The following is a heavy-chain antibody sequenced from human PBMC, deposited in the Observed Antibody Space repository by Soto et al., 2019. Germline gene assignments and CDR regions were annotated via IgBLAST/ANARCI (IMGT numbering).Heavy chain of an antibody. Sequence: SETLSLTCAVSGYSIGGSNGWGWIRQPPGKGLEWIGYIYYSGTTYYNPSLKSRVTMSVDTSKNQFSLKLTSATAVDTAVYYCARREIQGPIDYWGQGTLVTSPQ. CDR2: IYYSGTT. D-gene: IGHD1-26*01. CDR1: GYSIGGSNG. V-gene: IGHV4-28*01. CDR3: ARREIQGPIDY. J-gene: IGHJ4*02.